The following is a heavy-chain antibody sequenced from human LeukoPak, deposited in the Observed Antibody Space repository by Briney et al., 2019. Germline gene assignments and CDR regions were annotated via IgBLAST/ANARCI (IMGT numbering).Heavy chain of an antibody. V-gene: IGHV1-69*13. CDR2: IIPIFGTA. CDR3: ARGALDYSNYHEQTFDY. Sequence: SVKVSCKASGGTFSSYAISWVRQAPGQGLEWMGGIIPIFGTANYAQKFQGRVTITADESTSTAYMELSSLRSEDAAVYYCARGALDYSNYHEQTFDYWGQGTLVTVSS. D-gene: IGHD4-11*01. CDR1: GGTFSSYA. J-gene: IGHJ4*02.